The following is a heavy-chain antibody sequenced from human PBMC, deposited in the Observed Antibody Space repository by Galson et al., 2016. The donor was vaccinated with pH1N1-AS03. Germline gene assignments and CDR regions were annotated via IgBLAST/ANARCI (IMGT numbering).Heavy chain of an antibody. CDR2: IHPIFGTP. CDR1: GGTFGNYA. D-gene: IGHD1-26*01. J-gene: IGHJ4*02. V-gene: IGHV1-69*13. CDR3: ARDRVYTGTGRYFYESEH. Sequence: SVKVSCKASGGTFGNYAISWMRQAPGQGLEWMGGIHPIFGTPSYAQKFQGRLTVTADDSTSAAYRELSSLTYADTAIYYCARDRVYTGTGRYFYESEHGGQGTLVIVSS.